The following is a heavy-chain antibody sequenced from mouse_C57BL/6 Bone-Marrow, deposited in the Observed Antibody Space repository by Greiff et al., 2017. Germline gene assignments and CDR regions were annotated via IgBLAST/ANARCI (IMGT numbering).Heavy chain of an antibody. V-gene: IGHV1-72*01. CDR1: GYTFTSYW. CDR3: ARSCYSNRYYFDY. CDR2: IDPNSGGP. J-gene: IGHJ2*01. D-gene: IGHD2-5*01. Sequence: QVQLQQPGAELVKPGASVKLSCKASGYTFTSYWMNWVKQRPGRGLAWIGRIDPNSGGPKYNEKFKSKATLTVDKPSSTSYMQLVSLTSEDSSVYYCARSCYSNRYYFDYWGQGTTLTVSS.